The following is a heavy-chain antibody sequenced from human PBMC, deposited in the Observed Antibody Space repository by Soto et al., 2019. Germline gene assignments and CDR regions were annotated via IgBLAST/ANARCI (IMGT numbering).Heavy chain of an antibody. CDR2: ISAYNGNT. V-gene: IGHV1-18*01. Sequence: GASVKVSCKASGYTFTSYGISWVRQAPGQGLEWMGWISAYNGNTNYAQKLQGRVTMTTDTSTSTAYMELRSLRSDDTAVYYCAKASLFDPLGGYCSSTSCPPGWSYYYYYMDVWGKGTTVTVS. CDR3: AKASLFDPLGGYCSSTSCPPGWSYYYYYMDV. J-gene: IGHJ6*03. D-gene: IGHD2-2*03. CDR1: GYTFTSYG.